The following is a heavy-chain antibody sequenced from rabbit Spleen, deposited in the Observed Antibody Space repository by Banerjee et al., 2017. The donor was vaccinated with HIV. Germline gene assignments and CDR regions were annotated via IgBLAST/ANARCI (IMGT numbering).Heavy chain of an antibody. D-gene: IGHD4-2*01. CDR3: ASAIGGSSWGINL. CDR1: GFSFTSSDW. Sequence: QSLEESGGDLIKPGASLTLTCTASGFSFTSSDWICWVHQAPAKGLEWIACIYAGASGRIYYASWVNGRFTISKTSSTTVTLQMTSLAAADTATYFCASAIGGSSWGINLWGPGTLVTVS. J-gene: IGHJ4*01. V-gene: IGHV1S40*01. CDR2: IYAGASGRI.